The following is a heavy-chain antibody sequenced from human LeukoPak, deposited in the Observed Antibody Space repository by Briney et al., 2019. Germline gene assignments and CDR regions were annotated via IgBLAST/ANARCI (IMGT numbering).Heavy chain of an antibody. V-gene: IGHV3-48*03. Sequence: GGSLRLSCAASGFTFSSYEMNWVRQAPGKGLEWVSYISSSGSTIYYADSVKGRFTISRDNAKNSLYLQMNSLRAEDTAVYYCAKEESITMIVVVTPDLFDYWGQGTLVTVSS. J-gene: IGHJ4*02. CDR3: AKEESITMIVVVTPDLFDY. CDR2: ISSSGSTI. CDR1: GFTFSSYE. D-gene: IGHD3-22*01.